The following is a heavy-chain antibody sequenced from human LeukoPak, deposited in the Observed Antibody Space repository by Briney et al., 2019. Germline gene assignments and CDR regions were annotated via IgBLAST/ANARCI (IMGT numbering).Heavy chain of an antibody. Sequence: GGSLRLSCAASGFTFSNHWMHWVRQAPGKGLVWLSRINTDGSITTYADSVKGRFTVSRDNAKNTLYLQMNSLRVDDTAVYFCTRWRWEPPPPPGFDIWGQGTMVTVSS. J-gene: IGHJ3*02. CDR2: INTDGSIT. CDR1: GFTFSNHW. CDR3: TRWRWEPPPPPGFDI. V-gene: IGHV3-74*03. D-gene: IGHD1-26*01.